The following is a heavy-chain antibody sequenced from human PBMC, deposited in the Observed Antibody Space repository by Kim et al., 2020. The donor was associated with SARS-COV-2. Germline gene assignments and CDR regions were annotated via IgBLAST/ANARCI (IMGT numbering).Heavy chain of an antibody. CDR2: INPSGGST. J-gene: IGHJ2*01. V-gene: IGHV1-46*01. D-gene: IGHD4-17*01. CDR1: GYTFTSYY. CDR3: ARGYESYDYGDYEGWYFDL. Sequence: ASVKVSCKASGYTFTSYYMHWVRQAPGQGLEWMGIINPSGGSTSYAQKFQGRVTMTRDTSTSTVYMELSSLRSEDTAVYYCARGYESYDYGDYEGWYFDLWGRGTLVTVSS.